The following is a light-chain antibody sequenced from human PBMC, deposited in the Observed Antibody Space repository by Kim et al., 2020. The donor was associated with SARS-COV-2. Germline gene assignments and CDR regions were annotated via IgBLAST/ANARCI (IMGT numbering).Light chain of an antibody. CDR3: QTWGTGIWV. CDR1: DAHSRYA. V-gene: IGLV4-69*01. CDR2: LNSDGSH. J-gene: IGLJ3*02. Sequence: SVKPAYTLSDAHSRYASAWHQQQPEKGPRYLMKLNSDGSHSKGDGSPDRCSGSSSGAERYLTISSLQSEDEADYYCQTWGTGIWVFGGGTQLTVL.